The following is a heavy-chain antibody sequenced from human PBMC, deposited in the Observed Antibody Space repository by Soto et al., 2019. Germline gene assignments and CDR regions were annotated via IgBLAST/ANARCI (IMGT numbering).Heavy chain of an antibody. CDR2: ISGSGGST. D-gene: IGHD5-12*01. CDR1: GFTFSSYA. Sequence: EVQLLESGGGLVQPGGSPRLSCAASGFTFSSYAMSWVRQAPGKGLEWVSAISGSGGSTYYADSVKGRFTISRDNSKNTLYLQMNSLRAEDTAVYYCAKGWLRFGGYFDYWGQGTLVTVSS. CDR3: AKGWLRFGGYFDY. V-gene: IGHV3-23*01. J-gene: IGHJ4*02.